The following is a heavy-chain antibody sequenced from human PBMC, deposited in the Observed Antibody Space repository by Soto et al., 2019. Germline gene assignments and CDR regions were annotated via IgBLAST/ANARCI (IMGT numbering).Heavy chain of an antibody. V-gene: IGHV3-64*01. CDR2: ISSYGGST. CDR1: GFTFSRYA. CDR3: ARDPDSSGYYYFDY. D-gene: IGHD3-22*01. Sequence: GGSLRLSCAASGFTFSRYAMHWVRQAPGKGLEYVSAISSYGGSTYYANSVKGRFTISRDNSKNTLYLQMGSLRAEDMAVYYCARDPDSSGYYYFDYWGQGT. J-gene: IGHJ4*02.